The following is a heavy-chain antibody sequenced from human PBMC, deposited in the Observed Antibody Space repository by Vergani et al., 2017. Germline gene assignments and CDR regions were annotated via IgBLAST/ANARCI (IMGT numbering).Heavy chain of an antibody. CDR2: IYSGGST. V-gene: IGHV3-53*01. Sequence: EVQLVESGGGLIQPGGSLRLSCAASGFTVSSNYMSWVRQAPGKGLEWVSVIYSGGSTYDADSVKGRFTISRDNSKNTLYLQMNSLRAEDTAVYYCARSPYSYGDYDLRDYWGQGTLVTVSS. CDR3: ARSPYSYGDYDLRDY. CDR1: GFTVSSNY. J-gene: IGHJ4*02. D-gene: IGHD4-17*01.